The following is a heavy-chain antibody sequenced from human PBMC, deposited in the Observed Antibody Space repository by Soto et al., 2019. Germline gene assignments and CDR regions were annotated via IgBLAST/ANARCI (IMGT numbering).Heavy chain of an antibody. V-gene: IGHV3-74*01. D-gene: IGHD3-10*01. CDR2: INGDGIST. CDR3: ATGKGDYGSGSYKVYYLDC. Sequence: GGSLRLSCAACGFTFSTYWIDWVRQAPGKGLVWVSRINGDGISTRFVDSVKGRFTISRDNAKNTVYLQMNSLRAEDTAVYYCATGKGDYGSGSYKVYYLDCWRRGTLVAVYS. J-gene: IGHJ4*02. CDR1: GFTFSTYW.